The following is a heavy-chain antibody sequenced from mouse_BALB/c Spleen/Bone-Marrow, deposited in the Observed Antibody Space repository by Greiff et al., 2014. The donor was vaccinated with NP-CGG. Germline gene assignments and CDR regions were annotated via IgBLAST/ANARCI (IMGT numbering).Heavy chain of an antibody. J-gene: IGHJ2*01. Sequence: EVHLVESGGALVQPGGSLKLSCATSGFSFSDYYMYWVRQTPEKRLEWVAYISDSGGSSYYPDTVKGRFTISRGNAKNTLYLQMSRLKSEDTAMYYCARLGDYSYFDYWGQGTTLTVSS. CDR3: ARLGDYSYFDY. CDR2: ISDSGGSS. V-gene: IGHV5-12*02. D-gene: IGHD1-1*01. CDR1: GFSFSDYY.